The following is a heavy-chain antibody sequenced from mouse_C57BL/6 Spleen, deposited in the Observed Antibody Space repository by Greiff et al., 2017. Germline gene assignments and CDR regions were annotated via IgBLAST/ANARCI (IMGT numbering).Heavy chain of an antibody. CDR1: GYTFTSYE. V-gene: IGHV1-85*01. CDR3: ARRGSFLR. Sequence: QVQLQQPGPELVKPGASVKLSCKASGYTFTSYEIHWVKQRPGRGLEWIGRIYPSGGSTKYNEKFKGKATLTVDTPSSTAYMQLRSLTSEDSAVYFCARRGSFLRGGQGTPLTVSA. J-gene: IGHJ3*01. CDR2: IYPSGGST.